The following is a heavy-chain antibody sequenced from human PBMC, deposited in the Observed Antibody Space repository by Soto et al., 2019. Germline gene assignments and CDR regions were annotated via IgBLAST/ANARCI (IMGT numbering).Heavy chain of an antibody. J-gene: IGHJ5*02. CDR1: GASISTYY. CDR3: ARDLKEYCSDGKCNWFDP. CDR2: ISYSGST. V-gene: IGHV4-59*01. D-gene: IGHD2-15*01. Sequence: QVQLQESGPGLVKPSDTLSLTCTVSGASISTYYWSWIRQPPGKGLEWIGYISYSGSTNYNPSLKSRVPLSFXAXXXEXXPQVRAATAADAAVYYCARDLKEYCSDGKCNWFDPWGQGTLVTVSS.